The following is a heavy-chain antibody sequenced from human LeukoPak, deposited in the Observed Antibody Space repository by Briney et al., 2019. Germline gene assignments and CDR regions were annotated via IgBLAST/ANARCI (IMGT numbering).Heavy chain of an antibody. J-gene: IGHJ6*02. Sequence: PSETLSLTCAVYGGSFSGYYWSWIRQPPGEGLEWIGEINHSGSTNYNPSLKSRVTISVDTSKNQFSLKLSSVTAADTAVYYCASAPRGYYYGMDVWGQGTTVTVSS. V-gene: IGHV4-34*01. CDR2: INHSGST. CDR1: GGSFSGYY. CDR3: ASAPRGYYYGMDV.